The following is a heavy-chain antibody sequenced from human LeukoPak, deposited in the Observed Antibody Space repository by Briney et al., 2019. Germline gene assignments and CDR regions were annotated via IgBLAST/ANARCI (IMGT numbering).Heavy chain of an antibody. CDR1: GFTFSSYA. J-gene: IGHJ4*02. D-gene: IGHD4-11*01. CDR3: VSTRFDY. Sequence: PGGSLRLSCAASGFTFSSYAMHWVRQAPGKGLEWVAVISYDGSNKYYADSVKGRFTISRDNSKNTLYLQMNSLRAEDTAVYYCVSTRFDYWGQGTLVIVSS. V-gene: IGHV3-30*04. CDR2: ISYDGSNK.